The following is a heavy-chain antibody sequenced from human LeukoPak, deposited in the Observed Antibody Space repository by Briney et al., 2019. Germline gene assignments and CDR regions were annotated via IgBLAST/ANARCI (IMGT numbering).Heavy chain of an antibody. V-gene: IGHV3-30-3*01. J-gene: IGHJ4*02. CDR1: GFTFSSYA. D-gene: IGHD6-13*01. CDR2: ISYDGSNK. Sequence: GRSLRLSCAASGFTFSSYAMHWVRQAPGKGLEWVAVISYDGSNKYYADSVKGRFTISRDNSKNTLYLQMNSLRAEDTAVYYCAKDRGYSSSWFGDYWGQGTLVTVSS. CDR3: AKDRGYSSSWFGDY.